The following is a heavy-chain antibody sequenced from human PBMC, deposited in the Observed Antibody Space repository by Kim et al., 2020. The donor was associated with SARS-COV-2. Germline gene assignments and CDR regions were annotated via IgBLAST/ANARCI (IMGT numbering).Heavy chain of an antibody. Sequence: GESLKISCKGSGYSFTSYWIDWVRQMPGKGLEWMGIIYPGDSDTRYSPSFQGQVTISADKSISTAYLQWSSLKASDTAMYYCARTLGYCSSTSCRNWFDPWGQGTLVTVSS. CDR3: ARTLGYCSSTSCRNWFDP. D-gene: IGHD2-2*01. CDR1: GYSFTSYW. V-gene: IGHV5-51*01. J-gene: IGHJ5*02. CDR2: IYPGDSDT.